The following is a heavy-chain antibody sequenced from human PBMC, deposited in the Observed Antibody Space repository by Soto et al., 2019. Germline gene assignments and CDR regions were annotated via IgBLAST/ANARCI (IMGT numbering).Heavy chain of an antibody. CDR1: GFTFSSYA. V-gene: IGHV3-23*01. CDR3: AKSDTIFGVVIMDY. J-gene: IGHJ4*02. D-gene: IGHD3-3*01. CDR2: ISGSGGST. Sequence: PGGSLILSCAASGFTFSSYAMSWVRQAPGKGLEWVSAISGSGGSTYYADSVKGRFTISRDNSKNTLYLQMNSLRAEDTAVYYCAKSDTIFGVVIMDYWGQGTLVTVSS.